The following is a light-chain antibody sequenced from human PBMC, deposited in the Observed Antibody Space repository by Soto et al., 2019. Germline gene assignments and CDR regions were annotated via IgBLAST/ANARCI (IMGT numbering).Light chain of an antibody. CDR2: GAS. J-gene: IGKJ4*01. CDR3: QQYGSSPT. CDR1: QSVSSSY. Sequence: EIVLTQSPGTLSLSPGERATLSCRASQSVSSSYLAWYQQKPGQAPRLLIYGASSRATGIPDRFSGSGSETDFTLTISRLEPEDFAVYYCQQYGSSPTFGGGTEVETK. V-gene: IGKV3-20*01.